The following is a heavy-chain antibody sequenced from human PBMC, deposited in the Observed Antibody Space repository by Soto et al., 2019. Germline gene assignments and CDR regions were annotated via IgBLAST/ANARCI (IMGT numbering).Heavy chain of an antibody. CDR1: GYTFTSYG. CDR2: ISAYNGNT. CDR3: ARDPPYSSGWYAGFDP. D-gene: IGHD6-19*01. Sequence: ASVKVSCKASGYTFTSYGISWVRQAPGQGLEWMGWISAYNGNTNYAQKLQGRVTMTTDTSTSTAYMELRSLRSDDTAVYYCARDPPYSSGWYAGFDPWGQRILVTVSS. J-gene: IGHJ5*02. V-gene: IGHV1-18*01.